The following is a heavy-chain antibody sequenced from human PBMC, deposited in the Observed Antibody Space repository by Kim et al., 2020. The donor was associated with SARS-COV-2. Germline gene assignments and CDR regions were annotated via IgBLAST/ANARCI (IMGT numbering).Heavy chain of an antibody. CDR2: IYYSGST. CDR3: ARVGSYGYKYYYYYGMDV. D-gene: IGHD5-18*01. CDR1: GGSISSYY. J-gene: IGHJ6*02. Sequence: SETLSLTCTVSGGSISSYYWSWIRQPPGKGLEWIGYIYYSGSTNYNPSLKSRVTISVDTSKNQFSLKLSSVTAADTAVYYCARVGSYGYKYYYYYGMDVWGQGTTVTVSS. V-gene: IGHV4-59*13.